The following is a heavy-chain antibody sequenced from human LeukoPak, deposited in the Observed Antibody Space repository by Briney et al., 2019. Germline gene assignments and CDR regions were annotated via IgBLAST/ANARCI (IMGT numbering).Heavy chain of an antibody. J-gene: IGHJ3*02. D-gene: IGHD3-10*01. CDR1: GGSISSGTYY. Sequence: PSETLSLTCTVSGGSISSGTYYWSWIRQPPGKGLECIGYIYHSGSTYYNPSLKSRVTISVDRSKNQFSLKLDSVTAADTAVYYCASDRPLWFGEDYHPDAFDIWGQGTMVTVSS. CDR2: IYHSGST. V-gene: IGHV4-30-2*01. CDR3: ASDRPLWFGEDYHPDAFDI.